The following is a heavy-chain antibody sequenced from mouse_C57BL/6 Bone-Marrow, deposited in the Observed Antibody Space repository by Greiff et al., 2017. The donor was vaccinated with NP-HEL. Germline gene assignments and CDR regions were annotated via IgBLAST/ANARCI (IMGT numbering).Heavy chain of an antibody. CDR2: IWSGGST. D-gene: IGHD1-1*01. CDR1: GFSLTSYG. V-gene: IGHV2-2*01. J-gene: IGHJ1*03. CDR3: ARNRLDYYGSSHWYFDV. Sequence: QVQLKESGPGLVQPSQSLSITCTVSGFSLTSYGVHWVRQSPGKGLEWLGVIWSGGSTDYNAAFISRLSISKDNSKSQVFFKMNSLQADDTAIYYCARNRLDYYGSSHWYFDVWGTGTTVTVSS.